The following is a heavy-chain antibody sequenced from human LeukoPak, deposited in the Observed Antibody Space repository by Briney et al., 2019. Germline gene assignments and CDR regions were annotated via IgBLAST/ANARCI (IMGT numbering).Heavy chain of an antibody. CDR2: ISYDGSNK. CDR1: GFTFSSYG. Sequence: GGSLRLSCAASGFTFSSYGMHWVRQAPGKGLEWVAVISYDGSNKYYADSVKGRFTISRDNSKNTLYLQMNSLRSEDTAVYYCASGDYPDTTEYYYYYYMDVWGKGTTVTVSS. D-gene: IGHD5-18*01. V-gene: IGHV3-30*03. CDR3: ASGDYPDTTEYYYYYYMDV. J-gene: IGHJ6*03.